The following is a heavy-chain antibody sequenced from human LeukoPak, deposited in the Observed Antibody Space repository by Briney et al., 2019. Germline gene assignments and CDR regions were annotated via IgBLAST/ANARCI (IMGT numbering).Heavy chain of an antibody. CDR2: IYISGST. CDR1: GGSIRSYY. V-gene: IGHV4-4*07. J-gene: IGHJ4*02. CDR3: ARAPEFSSGWLLDY. D-gene: IGHD6-19*01. Sequence: PETLSLTCTVSGGSIRSYYWSWIRQPAEKGLEWIGRIYISGSTNYNPSLKSRVTMSVDTSKNQFSLKLSSVTAADTAVYYCARAPEFSSGWLLDYWGQGTLVTVSS.